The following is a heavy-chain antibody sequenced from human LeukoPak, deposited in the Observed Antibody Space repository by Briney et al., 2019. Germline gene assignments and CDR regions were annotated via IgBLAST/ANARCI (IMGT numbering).Heavy chain of an antibody. CDR1: GYTFTGYY. Sequence: ASVKVSFKASGYTFTGYYMHWVRQAPGQGLEWMGWINPNSGGTNYAQKFQGRVTMTRDTSISTAYMERSRLRSDDTAVYYCARKKIAAAGTGFNWFDPWGQGTLVTVSS. CDR2: INPNSGGT. D-gene: IGHD6-13*01. V-gene: IGHV1-2*02. J-gene: IGHJ5*02. CDR3: ARKKIAAAGTGFNWFDP.